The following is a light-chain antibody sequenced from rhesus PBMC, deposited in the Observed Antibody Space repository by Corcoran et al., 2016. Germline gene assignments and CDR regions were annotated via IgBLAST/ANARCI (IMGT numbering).Light chain of an antibody. J-gene: IGKJ4*01. CDR3: QPSNGTPLT. Sequence: DIQMIQSPSSLSTSVGDRVTITCRASENVNNYLHRYQQKTGKAPQLLIYKASTLQTGVPSRFSGRGSGTDFTLTISRLQPEGLSTYYCQPSNGTPLTFGGGTKVELK. V-gene: IGKV1-74*01. CDR1: ENVNNY. CDR2: KAS.